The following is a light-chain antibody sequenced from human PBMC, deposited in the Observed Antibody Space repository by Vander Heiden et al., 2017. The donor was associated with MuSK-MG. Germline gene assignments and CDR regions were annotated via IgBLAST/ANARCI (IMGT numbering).Light chain of an antibody. CDR1: QSVSSN. CDR3: QQHNNWPLYS. CDR2: GAS. Sequence: EIVMTQSPATLSVSPGERATLSCRASQSVSSNLAWYQQKPGQAPRLLIYGASTRATGIPARFSGSGSGTEFTLTISSLQSEDFAVYYCQQHNNWPLYSFGQGTKLEIK. J-gene: IGKJ2*03. V-gene: IGKV3-15*01.